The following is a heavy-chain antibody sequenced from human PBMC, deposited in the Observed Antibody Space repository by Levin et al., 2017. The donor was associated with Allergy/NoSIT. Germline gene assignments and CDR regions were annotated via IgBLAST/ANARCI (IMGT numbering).Heavy chain of an antibody. CDR2: IYYSGST. Sequence: SQTLSLPCTVSGGSISSSSYYWGWIRQPPGKGLEWIGSIYYSGSTYYNPSLKSRVTISVDTSKNQFSLKLSSVTAADTAVYYCARGVWLLTRDSSGHHDAFDIWGQGTMVTVSS. D-gene: IGHD6-19*01. CDR1: GGSISSSSYY. J-gene: IGHJ3*02. V-gene: IGHV4-39*07. CDR3: ARGVWLLTRDSSGHHDAFDI.